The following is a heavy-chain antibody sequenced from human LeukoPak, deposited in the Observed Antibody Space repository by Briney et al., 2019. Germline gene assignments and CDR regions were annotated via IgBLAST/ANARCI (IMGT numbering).Heavy chain of an antibody. D-gene: IGHD6-6*01. J-gene: IGHJ4*02. Sequence: GGSLRLSCAASGFIFRNYWMSWVRQAPGRGLEWVANIKEDGTVKYYVDSVKGRFIISRDNAKNSQYLQINSLRAEDTAIYYCARIGYRSSSFDYWGQGTLVTVSS. V-gene: IGHV3-7*03. CDR2: IKEDGTVK. CDR3: ARIGYRSSSFDY. CDR1: GFIFRNYW.